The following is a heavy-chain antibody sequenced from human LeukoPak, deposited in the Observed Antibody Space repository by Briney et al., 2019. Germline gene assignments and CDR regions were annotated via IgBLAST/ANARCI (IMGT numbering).Heavy chain of an antibody. J-gene: IGHJ4*02. Sequence: ASVKVSCKASGYTFTSCGISWVRQAPGQGPEWMGWISVYNGNTNYAQKLQGRVTITADESTSTAYMELSSLRSEDTAVYYCARELLGYSSGWYDYWGQGTLVTVSS. D-gene: IGHD6-19*01. CDR1: GYTFTSCG. V-gene: IGHV1-18*01. CDR3: ARELLGYSSGWYDY. CDR2: ISVYNGNT.